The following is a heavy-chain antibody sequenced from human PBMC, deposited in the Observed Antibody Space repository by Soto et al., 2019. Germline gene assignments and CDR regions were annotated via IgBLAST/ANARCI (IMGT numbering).Heavy chain of an antibody. V-gene: IGHV4-34*01. CDR1: GGSFSGYY. D-gene: IGHD3-16*02. CDR2: INHSGST. CDR3: ASGAVTFGGVLVRPIDY. J-gene: IGHJ4*02. Sequence: SETLSLTCAVYGGSFSGYYWSWIRQPPGKGLEWIGEINHSGSTNYNPSLKSRVTISVDTSKNQFSLKLSSVTAADTAVYYCASGAVTFGGVLVRPIDYWGQGTLVTLSS.